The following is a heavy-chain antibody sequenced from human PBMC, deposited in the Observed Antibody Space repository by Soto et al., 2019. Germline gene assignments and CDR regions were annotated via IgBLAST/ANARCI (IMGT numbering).Heavy chain of an antibody. CDR2: IDPSDSYT. CDR3: ARHDVAMDPNYYYYGMDV. D-gene: IGHD5-18*01. Sequence: LGESLKISCKGSGYSFTSYWISWVRQMPGEGLEWMGRIDPSDSYTNYSPSFQGHVTISADKSISTAYLQWSSLKASDTAMYYCARHDVAMDPNYYYYGMDVWGQGTTVTVSS. CDR1: GYSFTSYW. V-gene: IGHV5-10-1*01. J-gene: IGHJ6*02.